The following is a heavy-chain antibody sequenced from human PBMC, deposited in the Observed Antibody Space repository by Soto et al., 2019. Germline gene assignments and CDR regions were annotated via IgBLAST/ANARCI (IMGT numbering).Heavy chain of an antibody. J-gene: IGHJ5*01. CDR2: IYSGGST. D-gene: IGHD1-26*01. CDR3: ARGGVGGPQNWFDS. Sequence: GWSLRLSCAASGFTVSSNYMSWVRQAPGKGLEWVSFIYSGGSTYYADSVKGRFTISRDNSKNTLYLQMNRLRAEDTAVYYCARGGVGGPQNWFDSWGQGTLVTVSS. V-gene: IGHV3-53*01. CDR1: GFTVSSNY.